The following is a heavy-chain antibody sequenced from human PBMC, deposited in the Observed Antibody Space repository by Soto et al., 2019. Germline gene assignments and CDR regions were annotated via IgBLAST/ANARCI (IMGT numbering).Heavy chain of an antibody. CDR1: GFTFSNAW. D-gene: IGHD3-10*01. Sequence: PGGSLRLSCAASGFTFSNAWMSWVRQAPGKGLEWVGRIKSKTDGGTTDYAAPVKGRFTISRDDSKNTLYLQMNSLKTEDTAVYYCTTLRKVRGPHDYWGQGTLVTVSS. V-gene: IGHV3-15*01. J-gene: IGHJ4*02. CDR3: TTLRKVRGPHDY. CDR2: IKSKTDGGTT.